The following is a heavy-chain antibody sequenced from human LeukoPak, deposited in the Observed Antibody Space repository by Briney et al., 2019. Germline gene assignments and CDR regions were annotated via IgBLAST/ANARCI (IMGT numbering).Heavy chain of an antibody. CDR2: IYYSGST. CDR1: GGSFSGYY. CDR3: ATAGWQWLAFDY. V-gene: IGHV4-59*01. J-gene: IGHJ4*02. Sequence: PSETLSLTCAVYGGSFSGYYWSWIRQPPGKGLEWIGYIYYSGSTNYNPSLKSRVTISVDTSKNQFSLKLSSVTAADTAVYYCATAGWQWLAFDYWGQGTLVTVSS. D-gene: IGHD6-19*01.